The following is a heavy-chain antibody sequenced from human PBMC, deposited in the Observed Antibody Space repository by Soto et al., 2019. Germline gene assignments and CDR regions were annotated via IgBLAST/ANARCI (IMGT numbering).Heavy chain of an antibody. CDR2: IYYSGST. D-gene: IGHD2-15*01. J-gene: IGHJ6*02. CDR3: ARDCGGGGGSCTDGMDV. V-gene: IGHV4-31*03. Sequence: QVQLQESGPGLVKPSQTLSLTCTVSGGSISSGGYYWSWIRQPPGKGLGGIGYIYYSGSTYYNPSLKSRVTISVDTSKNQFSLKLSSVTAADTAVYYCARDCGGGGGSCTDGMDVWGQGTTVTVSS. CDR1: GGSISSGGYY.